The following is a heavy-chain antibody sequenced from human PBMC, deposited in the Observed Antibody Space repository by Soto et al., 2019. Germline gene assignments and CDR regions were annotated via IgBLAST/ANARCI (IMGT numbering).Heavy chain of an antibody. J-gene: IGHJ3*01. CDR3: ARGGHDSSADALDF. Sequence: ASVKVSCKASSYTFTSFGIIWVRQAPGQGLGWMGWISAYNGNTNYAQRVQGRVTMSTDTSTSTAYMELRSLRSDDTAVYYCARGGHDSSADALDFWGQGTMVTVSS. CDR2: ISAYNGNT. D-gene: IGHD3-22*01. CDR1: SYTFTSFG. V-gene: IGHV1-18*01.